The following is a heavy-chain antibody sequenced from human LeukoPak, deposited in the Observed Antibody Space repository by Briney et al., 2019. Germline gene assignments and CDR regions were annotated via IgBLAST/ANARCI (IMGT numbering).Heavy chain of an antibody. V-gene: IGHV4-38-2*02. Sequence: SETLSLTCTVSGYSISSGYYWGWIRQPPGKGLEWIGSIYHSGSTYYNPSLKSRVTISVDTSKNQFSLKPSSVTAADTAVYYCARDTIDGGVGATNWFDPWGQGTLVTVSS. CDR3: ARDTIDGGVGATNWFDP. D-gene: IGHD1-26*01. CDR2: IYHSGST. CDR1: GYSISSGYY. J-gene: IGHJ5*02.